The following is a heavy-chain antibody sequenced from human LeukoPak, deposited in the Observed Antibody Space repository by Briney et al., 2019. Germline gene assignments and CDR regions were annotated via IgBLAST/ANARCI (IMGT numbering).Heavy chain of an antibody. CDR2: IYDGRNT. CDR3: ARAGWGDDSWSGPTNNWVDP. V-gene: IGHV4-59*11. J-gene: IGHJ5*02. Sequence: SEALSLTCTVSGGSITIHYWSWIRQPPGKGLEWIGYIYDGRNTNYNPSLKSRVTISADTSKNQFSLQLRSVTAADTAVYYCARAGWGDDSWSGPTNNWVDPWGQGTLITVSS. D-gene: IGHD3-3*01. CDR1: GGSITIHY.